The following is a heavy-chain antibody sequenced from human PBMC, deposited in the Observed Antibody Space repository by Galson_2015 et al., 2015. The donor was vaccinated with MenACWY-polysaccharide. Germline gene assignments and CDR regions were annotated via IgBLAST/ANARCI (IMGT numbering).Heavy chain of an antibody. CDR2: ISGSGTDI. CDR1: GFSITSYA. V-gene: IGHV3-23*01. D-gene: IGHD6-13*01. Sequence: SLRLSCAASGFSITSYAVNWVRQAPGQGLEWGAVISGSGTDIRYEDSVKGRFTIPRDTSKSTLYLQMNSLRAEDTAKYYCAKASQWGAAAVGSFDHWGQGTLVTVSS. CDR3: AKASQWGAAAVGSFDH. J-gene: IGHJ4*02.